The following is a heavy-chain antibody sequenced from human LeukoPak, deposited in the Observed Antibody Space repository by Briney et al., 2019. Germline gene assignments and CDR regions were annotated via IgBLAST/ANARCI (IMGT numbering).Heavy chain of an antibody. CDR3: AKEMGSSGWYSYYYYGMDV. J-gene: IGHJ6*02. D-gene: IGHD6-19*01. CDR1: GFTFSSYG. Sequence: GGSLRLSCAASGFTFSSYGMHWVRQAPGKGLKWVAVISYDGSNKYYADSEKGRFTISRDNSKNTLYLQMNSLRAEDTAVYYCAKEMGSSGWYSYYYYGMDVWGQGTTVTVSS. V-gene: IGHV3-30*18. CDR2: ISYDGSNK.